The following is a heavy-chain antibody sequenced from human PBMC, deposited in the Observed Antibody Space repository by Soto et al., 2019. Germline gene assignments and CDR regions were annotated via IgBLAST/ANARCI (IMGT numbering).Heavy chain of an antibody. V-gene: IGHV5-51*01. Sequence: PGESLKISCEGSGYNFNTYWIGWARQMPGKGLEWLGAVYGGNSDRRHNPTFQGQITMSVYKSSNTAYLQWSRLNASDTAMYYCARGGNYLEYWGQGVLVTVSS. CDR3: ARGGNYLEY. CDR1: GYNFNTYW. CDR2: VYGGNSDR. J-gene: IGHJ4*02. D-gene: IGHD6-25*01.